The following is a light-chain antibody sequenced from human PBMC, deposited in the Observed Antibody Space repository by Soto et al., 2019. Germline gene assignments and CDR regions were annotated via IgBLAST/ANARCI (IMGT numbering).Light chain of an antibody. CDR1: QSISSW. V-gene: IGKV1-5*01. Sequence: DIQMTQSPSTLSASVGDRVTITCRASQSISSWLAWYQQKPGKAPKLLLYDASSFESGVPSRFSGSGSGTEFTLTISSLQPDDFATYYCQQYNSYLYTFGQGTKLEIK. CDR2: DAS. CDR3: QQYNSYLYT. J-gene: IGKJ2*01.